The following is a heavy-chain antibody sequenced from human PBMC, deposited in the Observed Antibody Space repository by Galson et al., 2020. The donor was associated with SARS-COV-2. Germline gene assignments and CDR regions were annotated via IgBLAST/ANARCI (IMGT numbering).Heavy chain of an antibody. Sequence: ASVKVSCKASGYTFTGYYLHWVRQAPGQGLEWMGWINPNSGGTNYAQKFQGRVTMTRDTSISTAYMELSRLRSDDTAVYYCARARSSSSWNSYYYYGMDVWGQGTTVTVSS. J-gene: IGHJ6*02. CDR2: INPNSGGT. CDR3: ARARSSSSWNSYYYYGMDV. V-gene: IGHV1-2*02. D-gene: IGHD6-13*01. CDR1: GYTFTGYY.